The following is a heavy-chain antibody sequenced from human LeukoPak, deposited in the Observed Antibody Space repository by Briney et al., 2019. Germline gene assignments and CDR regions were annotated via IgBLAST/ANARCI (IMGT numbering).Heavy chain of an antibody. V-gene: IGHV4-4*07. Sequence: PSETLSLTCTVSGVSISSYYWNWIRQPAGGGLEWIGRIYTSGSTNYNPSLTSRVTMSVDTSKNQFSLKLSSVTAADTAVYYCARSFPGTTTLPDYWGQGTLVTVSS. CDR3: ARSFPGTTTLPDY. D-gene: IGHD1-1*01. J-gene: IGHJ4*02. CDR1: GVSISSYY. CDR2: IYTSGST.